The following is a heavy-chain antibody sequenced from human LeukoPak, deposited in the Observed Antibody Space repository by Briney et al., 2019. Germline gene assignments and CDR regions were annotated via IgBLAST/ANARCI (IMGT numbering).Heavy chain of an antibody. CDR2: ISYDGSNE. D-gene: IGHD6-13*01. J-gene: IGHJ4*02. Sequence: TGGSLRLSCAASGLTFSSYGMHWVRQAPGKGLEWVAAISYDGSNEYYVDSVKGRFTISRDNSKNTLFLQMNSLRVEDTAVYYCAKEGLYGSSWYFLDYWGQGTLVTVSS. CDR3: AKEGLYGSSWYFLDY. V-gene: IGHV3-30*18. CDR1: GLTFSSYG.